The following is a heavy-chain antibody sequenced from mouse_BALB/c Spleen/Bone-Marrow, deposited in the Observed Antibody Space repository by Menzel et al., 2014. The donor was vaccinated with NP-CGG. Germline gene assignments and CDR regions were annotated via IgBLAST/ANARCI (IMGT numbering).Heavy chain of an antibody. V-gene: IGHV5-4*02. CDR1: GFTFSDYY. Sequence: EVQLVESGGGLMKPGGSLKLSCAASGFTFSDYYMYWVRQTPEKRLEWVATISNGGSYTYYPDSVKGRFTISRDNAKNNLYLQMSSLKSEDTAMYHCARDSLYYYGSSYGYFDVWGAGTTVAVSS. CDR3: ARDSLYYYGSSYGYFDV. D-gene: IGHD1-1*01. CDR2: ISNGGSYT. J-gene: IGHJ1*01.